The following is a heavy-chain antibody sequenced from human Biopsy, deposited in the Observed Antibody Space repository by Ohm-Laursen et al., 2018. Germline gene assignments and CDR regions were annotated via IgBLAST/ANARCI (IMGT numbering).Heavy chain of an antibody. Sequence: GSSVKVSCKAPGGTFSNYGVNWVRQAPGQGLEWLGGNIPILGTGNYAQKFQDRVTVAADTSTSTATMELRSLRSDDTAVYYCATKLTGYFHHWGQGTVVTVSS. V-gene: IGHV1-69*06. D-gene: IGHD3-9*01. CDR1: GGTFSNYG. J-gene: IGHJ1*01. CDR3: ATKLTGYFHH. CDR2: NIPILGTG.